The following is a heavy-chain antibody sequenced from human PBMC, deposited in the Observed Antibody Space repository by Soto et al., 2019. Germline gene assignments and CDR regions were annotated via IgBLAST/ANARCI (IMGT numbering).Heavy chain of an antibody. CDR3: ARVPKASWFDP. J-gene: IGHJ5*02. Sequence: SETLSLTCAVYGGSFSGYYWSWIRQPPGKGLEWIGEINHSGSTNYNPSLKSRVTISVDTSKNQFSLKLSSVTAADTAVYYCARVPKASWFDPWGQGTLVTVSS. CDR1: GGSFSGYY. V-gene: IGHV4-34*01. CDR2: INHSGST.